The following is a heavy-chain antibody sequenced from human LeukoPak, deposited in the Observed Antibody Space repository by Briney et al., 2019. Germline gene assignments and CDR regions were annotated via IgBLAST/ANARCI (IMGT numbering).Heavy chain of an antibody. Sequence: SVKVSCKASGGTFSSYAISWVREAPGQGLEWMGRIIPILGIANYAQKFQGRVTITADKSTSTAYMELSSLRSEDTAVYYCARAVGGFDYWGQGTLVTVSS. CDR2: IIPILGIA. V-gene: IGHV1-69*04. CDR3: ARAVGGFDY. D-gene: IGHD3-3*01. J-gene: IGHJ4*02. CDR1: GGTFSSYA.